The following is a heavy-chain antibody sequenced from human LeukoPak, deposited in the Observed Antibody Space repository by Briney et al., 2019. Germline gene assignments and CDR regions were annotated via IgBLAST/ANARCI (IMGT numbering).Heavy chain of an antibody. J-gene: IGHJ4*02. Sequence: SETLSLTCTVSGGSISSYHWSWIRQPPWKGLEWIGYIYYSGGTNYNPSLKTRVSISVDTPKNQFCLKLNSVTAADTAAYYCARGVSGSYVFDSWGQGTLVTVSS. D-gene: IGHD3-16*01. V-gene: IGHV4-59*13. CDR1: GGSISSYH. CDR2: IYYSGGT. CDR3: ARGVSGSYVFDS.